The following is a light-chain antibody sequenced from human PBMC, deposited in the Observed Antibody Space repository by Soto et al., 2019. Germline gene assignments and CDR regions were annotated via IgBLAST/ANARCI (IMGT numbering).Light chain of an antibody. Sequence: DIVLTQSPATLSLSPGERATLSCRASQSVSSYLAWYQQKPGQAPRHLIYDASNRATGIPARFSGSGSGTDFTLTISSLEPEDFAVYYCQQRSNWPQYTFGQGTKLEIK. CDR1: QSVSSY. CDR3: QQRSNWPQYT. CDR2: DAS. J-gene: IGKJ2*01. V-gene: IGKV3-11*01.